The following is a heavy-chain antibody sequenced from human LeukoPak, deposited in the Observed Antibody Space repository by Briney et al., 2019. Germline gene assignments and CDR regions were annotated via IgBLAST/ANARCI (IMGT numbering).Heavy chain of an antibody. J-gene: IGHJ3*02. Sequence: ASVKVSCTASGYTFTSYYMHWVRQAPGQGLEWMGIINPSGGSTSYAQKFQGRVTMTRDTSISTAYMELSRLRSDDTAVYYCARTYYYDSSGYYPKAHDAFDIWGQGTMVTVSS. CDR1: GYTFTSYY. V-gene: IGHV1-46*01. CDR2: INPSGGST. D-gene: IGHD3-22*01. CDR3: ARTYYYDSSGYYPKAHDAFDI.